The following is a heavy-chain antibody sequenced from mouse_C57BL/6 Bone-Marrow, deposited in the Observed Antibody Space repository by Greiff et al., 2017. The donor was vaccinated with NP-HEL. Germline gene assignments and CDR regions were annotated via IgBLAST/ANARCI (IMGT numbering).Heavy chain of an antibody. CDR3: ARSPYDYNFDY. CDR1: GYTFTSYW. J-gene: IGHJ2*01. CDR2: IDPSDSYT. D-gene: IGHD2-4*01. V-gene: IGHV1-69*01. Sequence: QVQLQQPGAELVMPGASVKLSCKASGYTFTSYWMHWVKQRPGQGLEWIGEIDPSDSYTNYNQKFKGKSTLTVDKSSSTASMQLSSLTSDDSAVYYCARSPYDYNFDYWGQGTTLTVSS.